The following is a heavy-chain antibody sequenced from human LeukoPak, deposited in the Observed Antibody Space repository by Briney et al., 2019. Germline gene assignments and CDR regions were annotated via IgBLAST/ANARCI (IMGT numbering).Heavy chain of an antibody. J-gene: IGHJ5*02. CDR1: GYTFTDYY. D-gene: IGHD4-11*01. Sequence: GASVKVSCKASGYTFTDYYMHWVQQAPGKGLERMGRVDPEDGETIYAEKFQGRVTITADTSTDTAYMELSSLRSEDTAVYYCATGPSDYSNYVFAWGQGTLVTVSS. CDR3: ATGPSDYSNYVFA. V-gene: IGHV1-69-2*01. CDR2: VDPEDGET.